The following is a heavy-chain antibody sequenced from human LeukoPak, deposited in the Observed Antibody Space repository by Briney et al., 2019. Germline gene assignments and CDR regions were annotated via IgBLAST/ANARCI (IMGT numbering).Heavy chain of an antibody. J-gene: IGHJ4*02. CDR1: GGSISIYY. CDR2: IYTSGST. CDR3: AMELAVAGLESTFDY. D-gene: IGHD6-19*01. Sequence: KTSETLSLTCTVSGGSISIYYWSWIRQPAEKGLECIGRIYTSGSTNYNPSLKSRVTISVDKSKNQFSLKLSYVTAADTAVYYSAMELAVAGLESTFDYWGQGTLVTVSS. V-gene: IGHV4-4*07.